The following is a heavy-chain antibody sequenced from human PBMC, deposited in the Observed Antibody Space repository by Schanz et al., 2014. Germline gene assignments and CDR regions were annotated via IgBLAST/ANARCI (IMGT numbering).Heavy chain of an antibody. D-gene: IGHD6-13*01. J-gene: IGHJ5*02. Sequence: EVQLVESGGGLVQPGGSLRLSCAASGFTFSNYAMSWVRQAPGKGLEWVSAISGSGGSTYYADSVKGRFTISRDNSKNTLYLQLNSLRADDTAVYNCAKDGLSSSWYPDWFDPWGQGTLVTVSS. CDR2: ISGSGGST. CDR1: GFTFSNYA. V-gene: IGHV3-23*04. CDR3: AKDGLSSSWYPDWFDP.